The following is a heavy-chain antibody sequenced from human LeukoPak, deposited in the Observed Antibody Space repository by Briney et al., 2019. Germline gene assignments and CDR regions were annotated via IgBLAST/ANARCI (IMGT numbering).Heavy chain of an antibody. Sequence: KPSETLSLTCTVSGYSISSGYYWGWIRQSPGKGLEWIGSIYYSGSTYYNPSLKSRVTISVDTSKNQFSLKLSSVTAADTAVYYCARQWRGELLGLPNEFDIWGQGTMVTVSS. CDR2: IYYSGST. CDR1: GYSISSGYY. J-gene: IGHJ3*02. D-gene: IGHD1-26*01. V-gene: IGHV4-38-2*02. CDR3: ARQWRGELLGLPNEFDI.